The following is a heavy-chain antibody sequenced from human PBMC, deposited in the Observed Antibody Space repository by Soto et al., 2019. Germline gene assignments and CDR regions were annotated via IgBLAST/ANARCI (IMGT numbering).Heavy chain of an antibody. CDR3: ARRYTSGWYFPIIDY. Sequence: PAETLSLTCTVSGGSISSYYWSWIRQPPGKGLEWIGYVYYSGSTNYNPSLKSRVTISVDTSKNQFSLKLSSVTAADTAVYYCARRYTSGWYFPIIDYWGQGTPLPVSS. V-gene: IGHV4-59*01. CDR1: GGSISSYY. CDR2: VYYSGST. J-gene: IGHJ4*02. D-gene: IGHD6-19*01.